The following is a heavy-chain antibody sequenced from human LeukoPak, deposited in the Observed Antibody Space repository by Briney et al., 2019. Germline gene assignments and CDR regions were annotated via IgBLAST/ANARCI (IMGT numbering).Heavy chain of an antibody. CDR1: GFTFSIYG. J-gene: IGHJ3*02. CDR2: ISGSGGST. Sequence: PGGSLRLSCAASGFTFSIYGMTWVRQAPGKGLDWVSTISGSGGSTYYADSVKGRFTISRDNSKNTLHLQMNSLRAEDTAVYYCARALWNDAVPHDAFDIWGQGTMVTVSS. V-gene: IGHV3-23*01. CDR3: ARALWNDAVPHDAFDI. D-gene: IGHD1-1*01.